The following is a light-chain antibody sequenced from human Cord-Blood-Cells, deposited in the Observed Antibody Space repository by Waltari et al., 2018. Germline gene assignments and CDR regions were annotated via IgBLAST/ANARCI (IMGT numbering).Light chain of an antibody. V-gene: IGKV2-24*01. J-gene: IGKJ1*01. CDR1: LSLVHSDGNTY. Sequence: DIAMTQTRLSSPVTLGQTASISCRSRLSLVHSDGNTYLIWLQQRPGQPPRLLLYKISNRFTGVPDRFSGSGAGTDVTLKISRVEAEDVLVYYCRQATQFPWTFGQGTKVEIK. CDR2: KIS. CDR3: RQATQFPWT.